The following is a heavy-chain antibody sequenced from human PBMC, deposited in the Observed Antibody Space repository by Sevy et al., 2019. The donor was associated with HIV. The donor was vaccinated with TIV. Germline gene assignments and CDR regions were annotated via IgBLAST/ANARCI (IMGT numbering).Heavy chain of an antibody. D-gene: IGHD3-22*01. J-gene: IGHJ4*02. Sequence: GGSLRLSCAASGITISNYAMSWVRQAPGKGLEWVSGISGSGGSTYYADSVKGRFIISRDNSKNTLYLQMNSLRAEDTAVYYCAKDAYYDTTHFDYWGQGTLVTVSS. V-gene: IGHV3-23*01. CDR3: AKDAYYDTTHFDY. CDR1: GITISNYA. CDR2: ISGSGGST.